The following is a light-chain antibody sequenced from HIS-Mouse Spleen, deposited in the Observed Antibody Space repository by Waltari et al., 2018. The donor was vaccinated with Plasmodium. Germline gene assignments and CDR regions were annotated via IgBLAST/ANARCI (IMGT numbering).Light chain of an antibody. CDR3: MQALQTPRYT. CDR1: QSLLHSNGYNY. Sequence: DIVMTQSPLSLPVTPGERASTSCRSIQSLLHSNGYNYLDWYLQKPGQSPQLLIYLGSNRASGVPDRFSGSGSGTDFTLKISRVEAEDVGVYYCMQALQTPRYTFGQGTKLEIK. CDR2: LGS. V-gene: IGKV2-28*01. J-gene: IGKJ2*01.